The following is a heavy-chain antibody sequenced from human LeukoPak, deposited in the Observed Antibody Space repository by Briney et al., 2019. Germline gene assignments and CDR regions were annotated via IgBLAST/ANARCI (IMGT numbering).Heavy chain of an antibody. D-gene: IGHD5-18*01. V-gene: IGHV5-51*01. CDR3: ARLQSGYSYGYYFDY. CDR1: GYSFTSYW. CDR2: IYPGDSDT. J-gene: IGHJ4*02. Sequence: GESLKISCKGSGYSFTSYWIGWVRQMPGKGLEWMGIIYPGDSDTRYSPSFQGQVTISADKSISTAYLQWSSLKASDTAMYYCARLQSGYSYGYYFDYWGQGTLVTVSS.